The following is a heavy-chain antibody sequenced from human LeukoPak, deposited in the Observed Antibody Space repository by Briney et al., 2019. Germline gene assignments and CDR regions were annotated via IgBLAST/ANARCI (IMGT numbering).Heavy chain of an antibody. CDR2: IYYSGST. CDR3: ARAGDCSGGRCIDY. J-gene: IGHJ4*02. CDR1: GDSISSYY. D-gene: IGHD2-15*01. V-gene: IGHV4-59*01. Sequence: SETLSLTCTVSGDSISSYYWSWIRQPPGKGLEWIGYIYYSGSTNYNPSLKSRVTTSVDTSKNQFSLKLSSVTAADTAVYYCARAGDCSGGRCIDYWGQGTLVTVSS.